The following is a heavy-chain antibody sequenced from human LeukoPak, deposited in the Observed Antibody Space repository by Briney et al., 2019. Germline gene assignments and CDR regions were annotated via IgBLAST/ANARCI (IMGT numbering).Heavy chain of an antibody. CDR2: ISGSGGST. CDR1: AFTFSSYG. Sequence: GGSLRLSCAASAFTFSSYGMSWVRQAPGKGLEWVSAISGSGGSTYYADSVKGRFTISRDNSKNTLYLQMNSLRAEDTAVYYCAKDQEWEQKVFDYWGQGTLVTVSS. CDR3: AKDQEWEQKVFDY. V-gene: IGHV3-23*01. D-gene: IGHD1-26*01. J-gene: IGHJ4*02.